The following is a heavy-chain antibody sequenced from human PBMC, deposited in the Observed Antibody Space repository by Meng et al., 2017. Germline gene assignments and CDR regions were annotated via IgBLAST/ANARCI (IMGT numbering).Heavy chain of an antibody. CDR2: INRSGST. J-gene: IGHJ2*01. CDR1: GGSFSGYY. CDR3: AREIAVAAHYYWYFDL. D-gene: IGHD6-19*01. Sequence: QLHLQQWGAGLLKPSETLSLTCAVYGGSFSGYYWSWIRQPPGKGLEWIGEINRSGSTNYNPSLKSRVTISVDTSKNQFSLKLNSVTAADTAVYYCAREIAVAAHYYWYFDLWGRGTLVTVSS. V-gene: IGHV4-34*02.